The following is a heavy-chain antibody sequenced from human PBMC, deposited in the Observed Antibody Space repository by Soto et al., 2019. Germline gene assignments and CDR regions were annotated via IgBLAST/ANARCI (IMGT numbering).Heavy chain of an antibody. D-gene: IGHD6-13*01. Sequence: GASVKVSCKASGYTFTSYYMHWVRQAPGQGLEWMGIINPSGGSTSYAQKFQGRVTMTRDTSTSTVYMELSSLRSEDTAVYYCARERARVAAAGTSVAYNYGMDVWGQGTTVTVPS. CDR3: ARERARVAAAGTSVAYNYGMDV. J-gene: IGHJ6*02. V-gene: IGHV1-46*01. CDR2: INPSGGST. CDR1: GYTFTSYY.